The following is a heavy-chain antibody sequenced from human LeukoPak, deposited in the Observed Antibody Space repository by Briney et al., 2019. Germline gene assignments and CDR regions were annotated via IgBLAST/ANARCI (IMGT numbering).Heavy chain of an antibody. CDR3: ARGGWSVQLWGNYGMDV. CDR2: IYYSGST. CDR1: GGSISSCY. V-gene: IGHV4-59*01. D-gene: IGHD5-18*01. Sequence: SETLSLTCTVSGGSISSCYWSWIRQPPGKELEWIGYIYYSGSTNYNPSLKSRVTISVDTSKNQFSLKLSSVTAADTAVYYCARGGWSVQLWGNYGMDVWGQGTTVTVSS. J-gene: IGHJ6*02.